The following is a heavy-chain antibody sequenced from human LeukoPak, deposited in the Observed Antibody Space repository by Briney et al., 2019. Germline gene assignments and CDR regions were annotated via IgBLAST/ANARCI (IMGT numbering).Heavy chain of an antibody. CDR2: IYYSGST. D-gene: IGHD3-3*01. Sequence: RPSETLSLTCSVSGGSIDISGYYWSWIRQSPGKGLEWIGSIYYSGSTYYNPSLKSRVTISVDTSKNQFSLKLSSVTAADTAVYYCARVIFGVDYNWFDPWGQGTLVTVSS. CDR1: GGSIDISGYY. V-gene: IGHV4-39*01. CDR3: ARVIFGVDYNWFDP. J-gene: IGHJ5*02.